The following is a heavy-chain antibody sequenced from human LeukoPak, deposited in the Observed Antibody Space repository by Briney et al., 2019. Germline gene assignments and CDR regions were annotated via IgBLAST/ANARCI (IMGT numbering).Heavy chain of an antibody. Sequence: SETLSLTCTVSGGSISSGGYYWSWIRQHPGKGLEWIGYIYYSGSTYYNPSLKSRVTISVDTSKNQFSLKLSSVTAADTAVYYCARVGYGHNWFDPWGQGTLVTVSS. CDR3: ARVGYGHNWFDP. V-gene: IGHV4-31*03. D-gene: IGHD4-17*01. CDR1: GGSISSGGYY. J-gene: IGHJ5*02. CDR2: IYYSGST.